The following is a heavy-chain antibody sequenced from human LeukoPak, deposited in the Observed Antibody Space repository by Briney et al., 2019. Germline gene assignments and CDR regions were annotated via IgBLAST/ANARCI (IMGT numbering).Heavy chain of an antibody. CDR2: INHSGST. Sequence: SETLSLTCAVYGGSFSGYYWSWIRQPPGKGLEWIGEINHSGSTNYNPSLKSRVTISVDTSKNQFSLKLSSVTAADTAVYYCACRPYCGGDCYPWFDPWGQGTLVTVSS. CDR1: GGSFSGYY. J-gene: IGHJ5*02. CDR3: ACRPYCGGDCYPWFDP. D-gene: IGHD2-21*02. V-gene: IGHV4-34*01.